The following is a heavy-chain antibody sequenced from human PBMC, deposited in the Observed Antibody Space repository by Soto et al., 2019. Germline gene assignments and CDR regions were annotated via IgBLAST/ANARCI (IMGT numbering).Heavy chain of an antibody. V-gene: IGHV1-2*04. CDR3: ARGYSSSDKGAFDI. CDR1: GYTFTGYY. J-gene: IGHJ3*02. D-gene: IGHD6-13*01. CDR2: INPNSGGT. Sequence: ASVKVSCKASGYTFTGYYMHWVRQAPGRGLEWMGWINPNSGGTNYAQKFQGWVTMTRDTSISTAYMELSRLRSDDTAVYYCARGYSSSDKGAFDIWGQGTMVTVSS.